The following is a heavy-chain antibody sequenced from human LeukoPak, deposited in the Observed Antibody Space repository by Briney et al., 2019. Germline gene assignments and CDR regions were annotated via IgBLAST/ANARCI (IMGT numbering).Heavy chain of an antibody. J-gene: IGHJ4*02. CDR3: ARIYYDSSGYRLFDY. D-gene: IGHD3-22*01. CDR2: IKQDGSEK. V-gene: IGHV3-7*04. Sequence: GGSLRLSCAASGFXFSIYWMSWVRQAPGKGLEWVAIIKQDGSEKYYVDSVKGRFTISRDNAKNSLYLQMNSLRAEDTAVYYCARIYYDSSGYRLFDYWGQGILVTVSS. CDR1: GFXFSIYW.